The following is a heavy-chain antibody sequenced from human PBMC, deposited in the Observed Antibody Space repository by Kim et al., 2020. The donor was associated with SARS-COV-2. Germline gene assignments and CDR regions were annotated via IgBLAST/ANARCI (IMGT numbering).Heavy chain of an antibody. CDR3: ARGERRGLVGTYRTGLFDS. CDR2: VYYLGYT. D-gene: IGHD3-10*01. Sequence: SETLSLTCSVSGESVTNGNYYWSWLRQPPGGGLEWLGYVYYLGYTNYNPSLKSRVTLSMDTSKNQFSLKLTSMGAADTAVYYCARGERRGLVGTYRTGLFDSWGHGTLVTVSS. J-gene: IGHJ4*01. V-gene: IGHV4-61*01. CDR1: GESVTNGNYY.